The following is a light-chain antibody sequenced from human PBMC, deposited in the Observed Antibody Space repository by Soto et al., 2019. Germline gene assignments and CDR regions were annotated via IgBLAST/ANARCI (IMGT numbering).Light chain of an antibody. CDR1: QDIRND. CDR3: LQDYNYPRT. Sequence: AIQMTQSPSSLSASVGDRVTITCRTSQDIRNDVSWYQQKPGRAPKPLISGASSLQSGVPSRFSGSGSATDFTLTISSLQPEDFATYYCLQDYNYPRTFGQGTKVEIK. V-gene: IGKV1-6*01. J-gene: IGKJ1*01. CDR2: GAS.